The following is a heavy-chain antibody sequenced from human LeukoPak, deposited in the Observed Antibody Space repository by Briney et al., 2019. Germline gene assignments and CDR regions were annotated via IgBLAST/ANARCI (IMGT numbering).Heavy chain of an antibody. D-gene: IGHD6-19*01. V-gene: IGHV3-48*01. Sequence: PGGSLRLSCAASGFTSSSYSMNWVRQAPGKGLEWVSYISSSSSTIYYADSVKGRFTISRDNAKNSLYLQMNSLGAEDTAVYYCARVAGIAVAGTPETSMDVWGQGTTVTVSS. CDR2: ISSSSSTI. CDR3: ARVAGIAVAGTPETSMDV. J-gene: IGHJ6*02. CDR1: GFTSSSYS.